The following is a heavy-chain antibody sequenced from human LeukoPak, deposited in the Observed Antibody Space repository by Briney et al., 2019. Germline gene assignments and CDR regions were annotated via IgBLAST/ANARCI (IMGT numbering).Heavy chain of an antibody. CDR1: GGSISSYF. CDR2: ISYSGST. CDR3: ARAAGDSPPYYYYMDV. J-gene: IGHJ6*03. Sequence: SETLSLTCTVSGGSISSYFWSLIRQPPGKGLEWIGYISYSGSTNYSPSLKSRVTISVDTSKNQFSLKLTSVTAADTAAYYCARAAGDSPPYYYYMDVWGKGTTVTVSS. V-gene: IGHV4-59*01. D-gene: IGHD3-10*01.